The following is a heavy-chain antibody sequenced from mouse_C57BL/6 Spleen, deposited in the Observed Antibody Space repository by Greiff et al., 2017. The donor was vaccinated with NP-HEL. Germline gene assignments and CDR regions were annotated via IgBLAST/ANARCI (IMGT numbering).Heavy chain of an antibody. V-gene: IGHV7-3*01. CDR1: GFTFTDYY. CDR2: IRNKANGYTT. CDR3: ARYRTSSSYGYFDV. D-gene: IGHD1-1*01. Sequence: EVQLMESGGGLVQPGGSLSLSCAASGFTFTDYYMSWVRQPPGKGLEWMGFIRNKANGYTTEYSAPVKGRFTISRDNSQSILYLQMNALRAEDSATYYCARYRTSSSYGYFDVWGTGTTVTVSS. J-gene: IGHJ1*03.